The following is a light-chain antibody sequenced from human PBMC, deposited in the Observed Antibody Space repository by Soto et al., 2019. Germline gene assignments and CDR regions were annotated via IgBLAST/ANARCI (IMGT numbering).Light chain of an antibody. Sequence: QSVLPQTPSASGAPGQKVVISCSGSDSDVGTNSVNWYQQVPGAAPKLLIYINNKRPAGVPDRFSGSKSGTSASLAISGLRSEDEADYYCAAWDDKLPGYVFGSGTKVTV. CDR1: DSDVGTNS. CDR3: AAWDDKLPGYV. CDR2: INN. V-gene: IGLV1-44*01. J-gene: IGLJ1*01.